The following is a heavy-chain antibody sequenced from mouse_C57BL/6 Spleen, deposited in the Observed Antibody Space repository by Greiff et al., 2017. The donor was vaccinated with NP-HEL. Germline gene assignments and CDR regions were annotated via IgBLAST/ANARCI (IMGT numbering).Heavy chain of an antibody. CDR2: IDPETGGT. J-gene: IGHJ1*03. Sequence: QVQLQQSGAELVRPGASVTLSCKASGYTFTDYEMHWVKQTPVHGLEWIGAIDPETGGTAYNQKFKGKAILTADKSSSTAYMELRSLTSEDSAVYYCTRLGPYWYFDVWGTGTTVTVSS. CDR3: TRLGPYWYFDV. V-gene: IGHV1-15*01. CDR1: GYTFTDYE.